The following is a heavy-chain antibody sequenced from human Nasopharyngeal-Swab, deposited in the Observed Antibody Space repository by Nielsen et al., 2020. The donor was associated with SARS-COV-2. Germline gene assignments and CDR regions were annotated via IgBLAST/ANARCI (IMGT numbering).Heavy chain of an antibody. J-gene: IGHJ4*02. CDR2: ISELGSGI. Sequence: GESLKISCAASGFSITTYGMTWVRQAPGKGPEWVSSISELGSGIYYADSVWGRFTISRDTSKNTVYLQMNTLRADGTALYFCTRGLTGHIVQWNPSPYWGQGTLVTVSS. CDR1: GFSITTYG. V-gene: IGHV3-23*01. CDR3: TRGLTGHIVQWNPSPY. D-gene: IGHD1-14*01.